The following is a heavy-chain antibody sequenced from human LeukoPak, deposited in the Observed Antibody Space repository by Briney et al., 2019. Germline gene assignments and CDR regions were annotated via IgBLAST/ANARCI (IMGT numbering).Heavy chain of an antibody. J-gene: IGHJ4*02. V-gene: IGHV3-21*01. CDR3: ARGDSSSWFMVPTDY. Sequence: GGSLRLSCAASGLTFSSYSMNWVRQAPGKGLEWVSSISSSSSYIYYADSVKGRFTISRDNAKNSLYLQMNSLRAEDTAVYYCARGDSSSWFMVPTDYWGQRTLVTVSS. CDR1: GLTFSSYS. D-gene: IGHD6-13*01. CDR2: ISSSSSYI.